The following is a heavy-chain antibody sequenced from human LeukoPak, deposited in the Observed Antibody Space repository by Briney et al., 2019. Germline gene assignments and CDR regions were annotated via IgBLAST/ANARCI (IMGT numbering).Heavy chain of an antibody. D-gene: IGHD5-24*01. CDR3: ARLGPGATITFDY. CDR1: GGSISSSSYY. V-gene: IGHV4-39*01. CDR2: IYYSGST. J-gene: IGHJ4*02. Sequence: SETLSLTCTVSGGSISSSSYYWGWIRQPPGRGLEWIGSIYYSGSTYYNPSLKSRVTISVDTSKNQFFLKLSSVTAADTAVYYCARLGPGATITFDYWGQGTLVTVSS.